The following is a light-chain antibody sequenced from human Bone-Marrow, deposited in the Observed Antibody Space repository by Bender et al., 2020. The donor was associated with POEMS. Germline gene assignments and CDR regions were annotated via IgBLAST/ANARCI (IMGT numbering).Light chain of an antibody. J-gene: IGLJ2*01. CDR1: SSNIGAGYD. Sequence: QSVLTQPPSVSGAPGQRVTISCTGSSSNIGAGYDVHWYQQLPGTAPKLLIYGNSNRPSGVPDRFSGSKSGTSASLAITGLQAEDEADYYCCSYAGFDTQVVFGGGTKLTVL. CDR2: GNS. CDR3: CSYAGFDTQVV. V-gene: IGLV1-40*01.